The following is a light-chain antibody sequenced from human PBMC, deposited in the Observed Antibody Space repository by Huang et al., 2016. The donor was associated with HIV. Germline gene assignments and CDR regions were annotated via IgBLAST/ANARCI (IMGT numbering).Light chain of an antibody. CDR1: QSVSSW. V-gene: IGKV1-5*03. CDR2: QAS. CDR3: QQYKSYPYT. J-gene: IGKJ2*01. Sequence: DIQMTQSPSTLSASVGDRVTITCRASQSVSSWLAWYQQKPGKAPKLLIYQASSLERGVPSRFSGSGSGTEFTLAISSLQPDDFATYYCQQYKSYPYTFGQGTNLEIK.